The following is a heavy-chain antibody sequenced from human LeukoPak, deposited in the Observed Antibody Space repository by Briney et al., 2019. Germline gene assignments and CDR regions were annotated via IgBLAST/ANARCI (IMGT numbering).Heavy chain of an antibody. CDR1: GYTFINFA. J-gene: IGHJ4*02. D-gene: IGHD3-9*01. CDR3: ARGSDYDILTGYYPFDY. CDR2: INAGNGNT. Sequence: ASVKVSCKASGYTFINFAINWGRQAPGQRPEWMGWINAGNGNTKYSQKFQGRLTITRDTSASTAYMELRSLRSDDTAVYYCARGSDYDILTGYYPFDYWGQGTLVTVSS. V-gene: IGHV1-3*01.